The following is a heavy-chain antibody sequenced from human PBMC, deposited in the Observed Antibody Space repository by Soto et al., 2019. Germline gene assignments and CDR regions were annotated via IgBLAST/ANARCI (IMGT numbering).Heavy chain of an antibody. J-gene: IGHJ4*02. D-gene: IGHD6-19*01. CDR1: GFTFSSYG. Sequence: QVQLVESGGGVVRPGRSLRLSCAASGFTFSSYGMHWVRQAPGKGLEWVAVIWYDGSNKYYAESVKGRFTISRDNSKNTLNLQMNSLRAEDTAVYYGARDSHVGSGWQLSADYWGQGTLVTVSS. CDR2: IWYDGSNK. V-gene: IGHV3-33*01. CDR3: ARDSHVGSGWQLSADY.